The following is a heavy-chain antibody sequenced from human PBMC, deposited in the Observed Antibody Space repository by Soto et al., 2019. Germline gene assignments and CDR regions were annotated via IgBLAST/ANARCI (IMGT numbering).Heavy chain of an antibody. CDR3: VRDPDYGAIDY. CDR2: MNQDGSVK. Sequence: GGSLRLSCAASGFTFSNSYMSWVRQTPGKGLEWVASMNQDGSVKGYVGSAKGRFTISRDNAKDSLYLQMDRLRVDDTAVYYCVRDPDYGAIDYWGQGTLVTVSS. J-gene: IGHJ4*02. D-gene: IGHD4-17*01. CDR1: GFTFSNSY. V-gene: IGHV3-7*01.